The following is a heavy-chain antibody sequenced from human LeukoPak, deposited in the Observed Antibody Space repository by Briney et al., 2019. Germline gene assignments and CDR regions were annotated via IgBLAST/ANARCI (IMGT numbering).Heavy chain of an antibody. V-gene: IGHV4-34*01. D-gene: IGHD3-3*01. CDR2: INHSGST. CDR3: ARKPEPNFWSGSTYYFDY. Sequence: SETLSLTCAVYGGSFSGYYWSWIRQPPGKGLEWIGEINHSGSTNYNPSLKSRVTISVDTSKNQFSLKLSSVTAADTAVYYCARKPEPNFWSGSTYYFDYWGQGTLVTVSS. J-gene: IGHJ4*02. CDR1: GGSFSGYY.